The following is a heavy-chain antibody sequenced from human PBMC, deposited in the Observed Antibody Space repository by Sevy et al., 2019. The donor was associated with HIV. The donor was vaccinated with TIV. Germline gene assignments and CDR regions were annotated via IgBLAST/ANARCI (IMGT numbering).Heavy chain of an antibody. J-gene: IGHJ3*02. D-gene: IGHD6-13*01. CDR1: GYTFTGYY. V-gene: IGHV1-2*02. Sequence: ASVKVSCKASGYTFTGYYMHWVRQAPGQGLEWMGWINPNSGGTNYAQKFQGRVTMTRDTSISTAYMELSRLRSDDTAVYYCARDPYPIAAAGTSDGAFDIWGHGTMVTVSS. CDR3: ARDPYPIAAAGTSDGAFDI. CDR2: INPNSGGT.